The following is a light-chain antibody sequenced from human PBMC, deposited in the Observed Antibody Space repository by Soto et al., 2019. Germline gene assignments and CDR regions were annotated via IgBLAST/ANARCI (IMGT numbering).Light chain of an antibody. CDR2: DAS. V-gene: IGKV1-5*01. CDR1: QSISKW. J-gene: IGKJ1*01. Sequence: DIQMTQSPSTLSASVGDRVVITCRASQSISKWLACYQQKPGRAPNFLIYDASTLESGVPSRFSGSGSGTEFTLTITNLQPDDFATFYCQQYTTFPRTFGQGTKVEI. CDR3: QQYTTFPRT.